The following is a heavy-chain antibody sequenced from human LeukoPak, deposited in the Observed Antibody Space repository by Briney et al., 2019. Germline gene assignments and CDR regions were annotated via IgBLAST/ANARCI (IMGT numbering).Heavy chain of an antibody. CDR3: ARSQRRHTVVTHFDY. CDR1: GGTFSSYT. J-gene: IGHJ4*02. V-gene: IGHV1-69*01. Sequence: ASVKVSCKASGGTFSSYTISWVRQAPGQGLEWMGGIIPIFGTANYTQKFQGRVTITADESTSTAYMELSSLRSEDTAVYYCARSQRRHTVVTHFDYWGQGTLVTVSS. CDR2: IIPIFGTA. D-gene: IGHD4-23*01.